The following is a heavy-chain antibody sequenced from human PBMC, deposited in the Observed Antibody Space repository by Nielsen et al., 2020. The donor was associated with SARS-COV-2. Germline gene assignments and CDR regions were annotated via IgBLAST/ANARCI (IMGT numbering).Heavy chain of an antibody. J-gene: IGHJ6*02. CDR2: INHSGST. Sequence: RQAPGKGLEWIGEINHSGSTNYNPSLKSRVTISVDTSKNQFSLKLSSVTAADTAVYYCARRSPYCYGMDVWGQGTTVTVSS. V-gene: IGHV4-34*01. CDR3: ARRSPYCYGMDV.